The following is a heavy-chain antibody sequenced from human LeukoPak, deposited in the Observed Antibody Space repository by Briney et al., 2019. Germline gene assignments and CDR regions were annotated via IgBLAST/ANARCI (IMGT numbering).Heavy chain of an antibody. J-gene: IGHJ3*02. D-gene: IGHD4-17*01. CDR1: GFTFSSYS. Sequence: GGSLRLSXAASGFTFSSYSMNWVRQTPGKGLEWVSSISSSSSYIYYADSVKGRFTISRDNAKNSLYLLMNSLRAEDTAVYYCARSDGDYGIGAFDIWGQGTMVTVSS. V-gene: IGHV3-21*01. CDR2: ISSSSSYI. CDR3: ARSDGDYGIGAFDI.